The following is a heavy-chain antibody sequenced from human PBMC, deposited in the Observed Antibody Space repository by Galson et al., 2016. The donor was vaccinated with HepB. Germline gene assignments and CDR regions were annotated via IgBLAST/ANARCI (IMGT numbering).Heavy chain of an antibody. J-gene: IGHJ4*02. CDR2: ISGNGDNT. Sequence: SLRLSCAASGFTFSDHAMHWVRRAPGKGLDYVSAISGNGDNTHYADSVRGRFTISRDNSKNTLYLQMSSLRAEDAAIYYCARVPDYSPTFFDYWGQGTLVTVSS. CDR1: GFTFSDHA. V-gene: IGHV3-64D*08. D-gene: IGHD3-9*01. CDR3: ARVPDYSPTFFDY.